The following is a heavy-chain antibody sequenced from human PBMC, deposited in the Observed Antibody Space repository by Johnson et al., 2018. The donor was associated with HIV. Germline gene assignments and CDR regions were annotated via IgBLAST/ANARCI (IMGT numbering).Heavy chain of an antibody. D-gene: IGHD7-27*01. CDR3: VRSPNWALGDI. V-gene: IGHV3-30-3*01. CDR2: ISYDGSNK. J-gene: IGHJ3*02. CDR1: GFTFSSYA. Sequence: QVQLVESGGGVVQAGRSLRLSCAASGFTFSSYAMHWVRQAPGKGLEWVAIISYDGSNKYYADSVKGRFTISRDNSKNTLFLQMNSLTADDTAIYYCVRSPNWALGDIWGQGTMATVSS.